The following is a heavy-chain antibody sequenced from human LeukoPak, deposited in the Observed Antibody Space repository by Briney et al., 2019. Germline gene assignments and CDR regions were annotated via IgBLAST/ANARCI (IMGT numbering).Heavy chain of an antibody. V-gene: IGHV4-31*03. CDR2: IYYSGST. CDR1: GGAISSGVYY. D-gene: IGHD5-24*01. J-gene: IGHJ4*02. Sequence: PSETLSLTCTVSGGAISSGVYYWSWIRRHPGRGLEWIGYIYYSGSTFYNPSLNSRVSMSVDTSNNQFSLKLSSVTAADTAMYYCARGGEMPTPPGYWGQGTLVTVSS. CDR3: ARGGEMPTPPGY.